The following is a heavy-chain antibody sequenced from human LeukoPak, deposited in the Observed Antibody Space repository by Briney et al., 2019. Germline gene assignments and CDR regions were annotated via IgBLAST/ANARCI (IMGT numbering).Heavy chain of an antibody. Sequence: SVKVSCKASGGTFSSYAISWVRQAPGQGLEWMGGIIPIFGTANYAQKFQGRVTITADESTSTAYMELSSLRSEDTAVYYRARGGKWLQSCLDYWGQGTLVTVSS. CDR2: IIPIFGTA. V-gene: IGHV1-69*13. CDR1: GGTFSSYA. D-gene: IGHD5-24*01. J-gene: IGHJ4*02. CDR3: ARGGKWLQSCLDY.